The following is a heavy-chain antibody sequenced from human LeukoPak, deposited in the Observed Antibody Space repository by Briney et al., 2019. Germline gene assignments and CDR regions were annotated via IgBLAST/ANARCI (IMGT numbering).Heavy chain of an antibody. CDR3: ARDEPLQPRGAFDI. V-gene: IGHV3-53*01. CDR2: IYSGGST. D-gene: IGHD1-1*01. Sequence: GGSLRLTCAASGFTVSSNYMSWVRQAPGKGLEWVSVIYSGGSTYYAGSVKGRFTISRDNSKNTLYLQMNSLRAEDTAVYYCARDEPLQPRGAFDIWGQGTMVTVSS. CDR1: GFTVSSNY. J-gene: IGHJ3*02.